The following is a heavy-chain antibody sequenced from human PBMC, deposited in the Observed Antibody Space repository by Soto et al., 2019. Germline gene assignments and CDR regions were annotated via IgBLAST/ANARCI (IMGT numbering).Heavy chain of an antibody. D-gene: IGHD2-15*01. CDR2: INHSGST. V-gene: IGHV4-34*01. CDR1: GGSFSGYY. J-gene: IGHJ2*01. CDR3: ASAQVVPHGFDL. Sequence: QVQLQQWGAGLLKPSETLSLTCAVYGGSFSGYYWSWIRQPPGKGLEWIGEINHSGSTNYNPSLKSRVTISVDMSKNQFSLKLSSVTAADTAVYYCASAQVVPHGFDLWGRGTLVTVSS.